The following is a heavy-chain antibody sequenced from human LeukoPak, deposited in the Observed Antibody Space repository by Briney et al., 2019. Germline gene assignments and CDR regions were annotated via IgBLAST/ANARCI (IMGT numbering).Heavy chain of an antibody. J-gene: IGHJ6*03. CDR3: ARCSVRGVIINYYYYMDV. CDR2: IKQDGSEK. CDR1: GFTFSSYG. D-gene: IGHD3-10*02. Sequence: PGGSLRLSCEASGFTFSSYGMSWVGQAPGKGLEWVAKIKQDGSEKYYVDSVKGRFTISRDNAKNSLYLQMNSLRAEDTAVYYCARCSVRGVIINYYYYMDVWGKGTTVTISS. V-gene: IGHV3-7*01.